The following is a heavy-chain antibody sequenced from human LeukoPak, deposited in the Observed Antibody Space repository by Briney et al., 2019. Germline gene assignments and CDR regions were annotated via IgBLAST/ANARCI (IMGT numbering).Heavy chain of an antibody. J-gene: IGHJ5*02. CDR1: GFPFSTYS. V-gene: IGHV3-21*01. Sequence: GGSLRLSCAASGFPFSTYSMNWVRQAPGKGLEWVSSINSISTYIYYADSLKGRFTVSRDNAKSSLHLQMNSLRAEDTAVYYCARVKGGYGYSYGNYDLWGQGTLVTVSS. D-gene: IGHD5-18*01. CDR3: ARVKGGYGYSYGNYDL. CDR2: INSISTYI.